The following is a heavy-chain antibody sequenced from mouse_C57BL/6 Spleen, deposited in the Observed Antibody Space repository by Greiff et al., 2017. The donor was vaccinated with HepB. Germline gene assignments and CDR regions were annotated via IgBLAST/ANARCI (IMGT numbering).Heavy chain of an antibody. CDR2: IDPSDSYT. CDR3: ARGERGSGYVDY. D-gene: IGHD3-2*02. CDR1: GYTFTSYW. J-gene: IGHJ2*01. Sequence: VQLQQPGAELVKPGASVKLSCKASGYTFTSYWMQWVKQRPGQGLEWIGEIDPSDSYTNYNQKFKGKATLTVDTSSSTAYMQLSSLTSEDSAVYYWARGERGSGYVDYWGQGTTLTVSS. V-gene: IGHV1-50*01.